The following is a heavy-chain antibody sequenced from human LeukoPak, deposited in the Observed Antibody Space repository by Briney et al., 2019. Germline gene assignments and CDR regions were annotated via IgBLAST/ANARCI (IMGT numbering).Heavy chain of an antibody. CDR3: ANSLRYYYGSGSYSYYYYYGMDV. V-gene: IGHV3-30*18. Sequence: GGSLRLSCAASGFTFSSYGMHWVRQAPGKGLEWVAVISYDGSNKYYADSVKGRFTISRDNSKNTLYLQMNSLRAEDTAVYYCANSLRYYYGSGSYSYYYYYGMDVWGQGTTVTVSS. CDR1: GFTFSSYG. D-gene: IGHD3-10*01. J-gene: IGHJ6*02. CDR2: ISYDGSNK.